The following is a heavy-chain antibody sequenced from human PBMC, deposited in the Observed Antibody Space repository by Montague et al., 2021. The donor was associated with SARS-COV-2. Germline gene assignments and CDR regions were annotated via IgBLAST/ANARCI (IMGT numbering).Heavy chain of an antibody. CDR1: GGSFSGYY. CDR2: IKHSGST. J-gene: IGHJ5*02. V-gene: IGHV4-34*01. Sequence: SETLSLTCAVYGGSFSGYYWSWIRQPPGKGLEWIGEIKHSGSTNYNPSLKSRVTISVDTSKNQFSLKLSSVTAADTAVYYCASLTLGYCSSTSCYSDWFDPWGQGTLVTVSS. D-gene: IGHD2-2*02. CDR3: ASLTLGYCSSTSCYSDWFDP.